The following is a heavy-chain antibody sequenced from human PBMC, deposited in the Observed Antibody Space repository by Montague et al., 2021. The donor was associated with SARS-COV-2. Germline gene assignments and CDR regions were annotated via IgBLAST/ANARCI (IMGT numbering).Heavy chain of an antibody. CDR3: ARGISATNK. Sequence: CAISGDSVSSNTAAWNWIRQSPSRGLEWLGRTYYRSKWYNDYVVSVKSRISINADTSKNQFSLQLNSVTPEDTAVYYCARGISATNKWGQGTLVTVSS. J-gene: IGHJ4*02. CDR2: TYYRSKWYN. CDR1: GDSVSSNTAA. D-gene: IGHD6-13*01. V-gene: IGHV6-1*01.